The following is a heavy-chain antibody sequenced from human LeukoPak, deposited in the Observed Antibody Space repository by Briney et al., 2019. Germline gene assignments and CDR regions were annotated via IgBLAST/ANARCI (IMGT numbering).Heavy chain of an antibody. CDR3: ARESAVGAAYFDY. V-gene: IGHV3-53*01. CDR1: GFTVSSNY. J-gene: IGHJ4*02. D-gene: IGHD1-26*01. Sequence: GGSLRLSCAASGFTVSSNYMSWVRQAPGKGLEWVSVIYSGGNTYYADSVKGRFTISRDNSKNTLYLQMNSLRAEDTAVYYCARESAVGAAYFDYWGQGTLVTVSS. CDR2: IYSGGNT.